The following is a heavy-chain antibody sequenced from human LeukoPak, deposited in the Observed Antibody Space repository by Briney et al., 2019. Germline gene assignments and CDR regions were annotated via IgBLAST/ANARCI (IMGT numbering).Heavy chain of an antibody. Sequence: SETLSLTCAVSGFSISSGYFWAWIRQSPGKGLEWIGSIFHSGITYYNPSLKSRITMSVDTSKNQFSLRLSSVTAADTAVYYCARRISTRRGETCSSTSCYFDYWGQGTLVTVSS. D-gene: IGHD2-2*01. CDR1: GFSISSGYF. V-gene: IGHV4-38-2*01. J-gene: IGHJ4*02. CDR3: ARRISTRRGETCSSTSCYFDY. CDR2: IFHSGIT.